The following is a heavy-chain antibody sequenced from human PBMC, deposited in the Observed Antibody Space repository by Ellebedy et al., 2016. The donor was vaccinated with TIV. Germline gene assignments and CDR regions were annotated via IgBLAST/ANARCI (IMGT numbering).Heavy chain of an antibody. CDR2: IYYTGTT. V-gene: IGHV4-59*01. D-gene: IGHD2-2*01. J-gene: IGHJ5*02. Sequence: SETLSLTCTVSGGSISGYSWSWIRQSPGKGLEYLGYIYYTGTTNYNPSLKSRFTISLDTSKKQFSLTLNSVTAADSAVYYCARGRGDSTNYYAGFWFDPWGQGTLVTVSS. CDR1: GGSISGYS. CDR3: ARGRGDSTNYYAGFWFDP.